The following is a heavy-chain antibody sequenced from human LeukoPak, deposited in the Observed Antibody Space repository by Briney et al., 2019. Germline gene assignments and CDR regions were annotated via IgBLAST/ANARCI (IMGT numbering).Heavy chain of an antibody. CDR2: ISAGAGST. CDR1: GFTFSAYA. CDR3: ANTKWELPNLDY. J-gene: IGHJ4*02. V-gene: IGHV3-23*01. D-gene: IGHD1-26*01. Sequence: GGSLRLSCAASGFTFSAYAMTWVRQAPGEGLEWVSAISAGAGSTFYADSVKGRFTISRDNSNSTLYLQINSLRAQDTAIYFCANTKWELPNLDYWGQGTLVTVSS.